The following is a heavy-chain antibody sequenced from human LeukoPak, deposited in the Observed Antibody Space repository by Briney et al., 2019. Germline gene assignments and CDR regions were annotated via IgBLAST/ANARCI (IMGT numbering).Heavy chain of an antibody. D-gene: IGHD3-10*01. Sequence: PGGSLRLSCAASGFTVSSNYMTWVRHAPGKGLEWVSVIYSGGDTYYADSVKARFTISRDNSKNTLYLQMNSLRAEDTAVYYCARSRVSGSYGMDVWGQGTTVTVSS. J-gene: IGHJ6*02. CDR2: IYSGGDT. CDR1: GFTVSSNY. V-gene: IGHV3-66*01. CDR3: ARSRVSGSYGMDV.